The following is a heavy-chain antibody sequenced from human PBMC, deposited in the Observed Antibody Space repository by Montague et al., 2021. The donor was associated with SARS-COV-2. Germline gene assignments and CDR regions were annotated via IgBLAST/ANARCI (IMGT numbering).Heavy chain of an antibody. V-gene: IGHV3-30-3*01. D-gene: IGHD1-26*01. CDR1: GFTFSSYA. CDR3: AGELLAAFDI. Sequence: FLRLSCVASGFTFSSYAMHWVRQAPGKGLEWVAVISYDGSNKYYADSVKGRFTISRDNSKNTLYLQMNSLRAEDTAVYYCAGELLAAFDIWGQGTMVTVSS. J-gene: IGHJ3*02. CDR2: ISYDGSNK.